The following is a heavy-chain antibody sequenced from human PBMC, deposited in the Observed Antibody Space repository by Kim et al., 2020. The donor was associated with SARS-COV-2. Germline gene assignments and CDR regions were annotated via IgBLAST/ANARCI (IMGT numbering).Heavy chain of an antibody. CDR3: ATVTKGYVAY. J-gene: IGHJ4*02. Sequence: GGSLRLSCAASGFTFSSYAMHWVRQAPGKGLEWVAVISYDGSNKYYADSVKGRFTISRVNSKNTLYLQMNSLRAEDTAVYYCATVTKGYVAYWCQGTLGT. V-gene: IGHV3-30*04. CDR1: GFTFSSYA. D-gene: IGHD2-2*01. CDR2: ISYDGSNK.